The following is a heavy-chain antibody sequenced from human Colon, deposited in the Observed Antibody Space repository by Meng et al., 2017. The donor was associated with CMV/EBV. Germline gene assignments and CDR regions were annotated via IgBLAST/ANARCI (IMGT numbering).Heavy chain of an antibody. CDR2: INPNSGGR. CDR1: GYTFSAYF. CDR3: ARGDLARLFSYYYGMDV. J-gene: IGHJ6*02. D-gene: IGHD3-22*01. V-gene: IGHV1-2*02. Sequence: ASVKVSCKASGYTFSAYFIHWVRQAPGQGLEWMGWINPNSGGRNFAQQFQGRVSMTRDTSINTAYMELTGLTSDDTAVYYCARGDLARLFSYYYGMDVWGQGTTVTVSS.